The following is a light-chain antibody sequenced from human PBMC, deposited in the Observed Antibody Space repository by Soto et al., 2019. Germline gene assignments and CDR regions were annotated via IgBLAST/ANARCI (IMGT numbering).Light chain of an antibody. V-gene: IGLV2-11*01. CDR3: CSYAGNSLWV. J-gene: IGLJ3*02. CDR1: SSDVGGYNY. Sequence: QSVLTRPRSVSGSPGQSVTISCTGTSSDVGGYNYVSWYQQHPGKDPKLVIYDVSKRPSGVLDRFSGSRSANTASLTIYGLQADDEGDYYCCSYAGNSLWVFGGGTKLTVL. CDR2: DVS.